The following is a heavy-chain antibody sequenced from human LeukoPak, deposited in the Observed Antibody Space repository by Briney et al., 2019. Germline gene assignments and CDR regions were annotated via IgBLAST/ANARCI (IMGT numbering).Heavy chain of an antibody. CDR1: GLTFSTYA. V-gene: IGHV3-64*01. D-gene: IGHD1-7*01. CDR2: INDNGDTT. CDR3: AKERMELPLLDP. J-gene: IGHJ5*02. Sequence: GGSLRLSCAASGLTFSTYAMHWVRQAPGKGLEYVSGINDNGDTTYDANAVKGRFTISRDNSKNTLFLQMGSLRTEDMAVYYGAKERMELPLLDPWGKGIRSLSPQ.